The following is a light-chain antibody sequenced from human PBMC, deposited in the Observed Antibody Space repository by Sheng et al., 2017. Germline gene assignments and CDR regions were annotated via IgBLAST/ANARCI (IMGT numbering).Light chain of an antibody. CDR2: GAS. CDR1: ESIDNY. CDR3: QQEYSTPTWT. J-gene: IGKJ1*01. V-gene: IGKV1-39*01. Sequence: DIEMTQSPSSLSASVGDRVTITCRASESIDNYLNWYQQKPGKGPKLLIFGASTLQSGVPSRFSGSGSGTVFTLTITSLQPEDSATYFCQQEYSTPTWTFGQGTKVEIK.